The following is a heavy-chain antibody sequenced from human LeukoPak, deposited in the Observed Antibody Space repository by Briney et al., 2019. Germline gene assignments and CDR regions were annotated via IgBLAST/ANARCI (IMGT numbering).Heavy chain of an antibody. V-gene: IGHV3-30*02. Sequence: GGSLRLSCAASGFTFSSYGMHWVRQAPGKGLEWVAFIRYDGSNKYYADSVKGRFTISRDNSKNTLYLQMNSLRAEDTAVYYCAKDRELYDYGDYYFDYWGQGTLVTVSS. CDR2: IRYDGSNK. CDR3: AKDRELYDYGDYYFDY. J-gene: IGHJ4*02. D-gene: IGHD4-17*01. CDR1: GFTFSSYG.